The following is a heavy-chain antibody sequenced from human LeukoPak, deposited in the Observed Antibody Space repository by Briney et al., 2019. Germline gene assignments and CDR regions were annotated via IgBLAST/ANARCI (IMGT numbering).Heavy chain of an antibody. CDR3: ARLLPRTGTTAYYFHNDMNV. D-gene: IGHD1-1*01. Sequence: PSETLSLTCAVYGGSFSGYYWTWIRQPPGKGLEWIGDISHGGTTNYTPSLKSRVILSIDTSKNQFSLKLSSVTAADTADYYCARLLPRTGTTAYYFHNDMNVWGKGTTVTISS. CDR2: ISHGGTT. J-gene: IGHJ6*03. CDR1: GGSFSGYY. V-gene: IGHV4-34*01.